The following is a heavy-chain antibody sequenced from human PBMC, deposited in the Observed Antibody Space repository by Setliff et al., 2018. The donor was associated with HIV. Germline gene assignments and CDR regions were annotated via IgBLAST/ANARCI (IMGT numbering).Heavy chain of an antibody. D-gene: IGHD3-9*01. V-gene: IGHV1-2*06. Sequence: WASVKVSCKASGYTFIGYFIHWVRQAPGQGLEWMGRINPNTGDTNYAQKFQDRVTMTRDTSINTAYMELSRLRSDDTAVYYCAREYDVLTGYYISAFDIWGQGTMVTVSS. CDR2: INPNTGDT. CDR1: GYTFIGYF. J-gene: IGHJ3*02. CDR3: AREYDVLTGYYISAFDI.